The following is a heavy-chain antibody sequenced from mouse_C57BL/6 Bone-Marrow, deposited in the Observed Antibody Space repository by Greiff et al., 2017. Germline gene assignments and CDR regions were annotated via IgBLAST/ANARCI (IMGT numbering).Heavy chain of an antibody. CDR3: ASPAYYSNYVNYYAMDD. CDR2: INPSNGGT. V-gene: IGHV1-53*01. D-gene: IGHD2-5*01. Sequence: QVQLQQPGTELVKPGASVKLSCKASGYTFTSYWMHWVKQRPGQGLEWIGNINPSNGGTNYNEKFKSKATLTVDKSSRTAYIHLIILPSTASAFYYCASPAYYSNYVNYYAMDDWGPGTSVTVSS. CDR1: GYTFTSYW. J-gene: IGHJ4*01.